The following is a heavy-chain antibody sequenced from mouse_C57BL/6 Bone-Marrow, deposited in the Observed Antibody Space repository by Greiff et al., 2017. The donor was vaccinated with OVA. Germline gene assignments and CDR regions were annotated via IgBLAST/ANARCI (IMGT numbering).Heavy chain of an antibody. Sequence: VQLVESGPELVKPGASVKISCKASGYAFSTSWMNWVKQRPGQGLEWIGRIYPGDGDTESNGKFQGKATLTADKSSSTAYMQLSSLTSEDSAVYFGTKEDDYDCYFDVWGTGTTVTVSS. D-gene: IGHD2-4*01. CDR3: TKEDDYDCYFDV. J-gene: IGHJ1*03. V-gene: IGHV1-82*01. CDR1: GYAFSTSW. CDR2: IYPGDGDT.